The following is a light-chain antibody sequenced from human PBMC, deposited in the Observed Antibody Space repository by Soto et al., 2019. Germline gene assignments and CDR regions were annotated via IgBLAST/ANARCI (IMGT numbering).Light chain of an antibody. CDR1: QSVSSSY. J-gene: IGKJ5*01. V-gene: IGKV3-20*01. CDR2: GAS. Sequence: EIVLTQSPATLSFSSWEXATRSCSASQSVSSSYLAWYQQKPGQAPRLLIYGASTRATGIPDRFSGDGSVAHFTLTISRLEAEDFVMYYCQQYGSSPITFGQGTRLEIK. CDR3: QQYGSSPIT.